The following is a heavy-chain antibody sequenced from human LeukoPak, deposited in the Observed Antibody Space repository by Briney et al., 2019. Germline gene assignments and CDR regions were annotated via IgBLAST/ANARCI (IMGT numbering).Heavy chain of an antibody. Sequence: PGGSLRLSCAASGFTFSSHAMSWVRRAPGKGLEWVSAISGSGGSTYYADSVKGRFTISRDNSKNTLYLQMNSLRAEDTAVYYCGAAAGSSYYYYGMDVWGQGTTVTVSS. CDR1: GFTFSSHA. V-gene: IGHV3-23*01. D-gene: IGHD6-13*01. CDR3: GAAAGSSYYYYGMDV. J-gene: IGHJ6*02. CDR2: ISGSGGST.